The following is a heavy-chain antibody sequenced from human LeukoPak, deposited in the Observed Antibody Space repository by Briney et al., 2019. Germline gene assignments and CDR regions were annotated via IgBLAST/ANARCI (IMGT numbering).Heavy chain of an antibody. D-gene: IGHD3-22*01. CDR2: FDPEDGET. V-gene: IGHV1-24*01. J-gene: IGHJ4*02. Sequence: ASVKVSCKVSGYTLTELSMHWVRQAPGKGLEWMGGFDPEDGETIYAQKFQGRVTITRDTSASTAYMELSSLRSEDTAVYYCARRSSSGYYPPDYWGQGTLVTVSS. CDR1: GYTLTELS. CDR3: ARRSSSGYYPPDY.